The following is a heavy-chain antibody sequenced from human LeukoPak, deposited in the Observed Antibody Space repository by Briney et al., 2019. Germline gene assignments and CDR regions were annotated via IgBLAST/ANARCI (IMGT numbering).Heavy chain of an antibody. V-gene: IGHV4-34*01. Sequence: SETLSLICAVYGGSFSGYYWSWIRQPPGEGLEWIGEINHSGSTNYNPSLKSRVTISVDTSKNQFSLKLSSVTAADTAVYYCARGPVQRSGSYYFDYWGQGTLVTVSS. J-gene: IGHJ4*02. CDR2: INHSGST. D-gene: IGHD1-26*01. CDR3: ARGPVQRSGSYYFDY. CDR1: GGSFSGYY.